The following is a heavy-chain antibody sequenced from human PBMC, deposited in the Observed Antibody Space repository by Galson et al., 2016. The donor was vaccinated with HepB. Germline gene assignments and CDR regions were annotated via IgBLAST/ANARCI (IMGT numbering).Heavy chain of an antibody. J-gene: IGHJ3*01. CDR1: GYSFSNYW. CDR2: IFPDDSDT. V-gene: IGHV5-51*01. Sequence: QSGAEVKKPGESLKISCEGSGYSFSNYWIGWVRQMPGKGLEWMGIIFPDDSDTRYSPSFQGQVTISADKSISTAYVHWSNLKASDTAMYYCATVTKAGANACDFWGQGTMVTVSS. D-gene: IGHD4-17*01. CDR3: ATVTKAGANACDF.